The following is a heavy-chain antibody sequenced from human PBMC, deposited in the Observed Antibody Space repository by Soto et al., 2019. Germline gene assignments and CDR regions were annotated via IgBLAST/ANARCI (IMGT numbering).Heavy chain of an antibody. V-gene: IGHV1-69*13. CDR1: GCTFSSYA. CDR2: IIPIFGTA. D-gene: IGHD6-13*01. Sequence: SVKVSCKASGCTFSSYAISWVRQAPGQGLEWMGGIIPIFGTANYAQKFQGRVTITADECTRTAYMELSSLRSEDTAVYYCARKEAAASYYYYGMDVWGQGTTVTVS. CDR3: ARKEAAASYYYYGMDV. J-gene: IGHJ6*02.